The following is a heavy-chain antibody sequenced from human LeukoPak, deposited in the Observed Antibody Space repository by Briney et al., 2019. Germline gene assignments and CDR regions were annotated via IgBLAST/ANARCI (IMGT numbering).Heavy chain of an antibody. Sequence: GGSLRLSCTASGFTFGDYAMSWFRQAPGKGLEWVGFIRSKAYGGTTEYAASVKGRFTISRDDSKSIAYLQMNSLKTEDTAVYYCTRGWASWYSSGWSQGNFDYWGQGTLVTVSS. CDR1: GFTFGDYA. D-gene: IGHD6-19*01. CDR2: IRSKAYGGTT. J-gene: IGHJ4*02. CDR3: TRGWASWYSSGWSQGNFDY. V-gene: IGHV3-49*03.